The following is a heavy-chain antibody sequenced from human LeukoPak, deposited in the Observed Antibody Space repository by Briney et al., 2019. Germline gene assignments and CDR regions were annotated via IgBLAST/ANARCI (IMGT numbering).Heavy chain of an antibody. CDR3: ARGVGAYSKDYYYYYYMDV. CDR2: IYYSGST. V-gene: IGHV4-59*11. D-gene: IGHD3-10*01. CDR1: GGSISSHY. Sequence: SETLSLTCTVSGGSISSHYWSWIRQPPGKGLGWIGYIYYSGSTNYNPSLKSRVTISVDTSKNQFSLKLSSVTAADTAVYYCARGVGAYSKDYYYYYYMDVWGKGTTVTVSS. J-gene: IGHJ6*03.